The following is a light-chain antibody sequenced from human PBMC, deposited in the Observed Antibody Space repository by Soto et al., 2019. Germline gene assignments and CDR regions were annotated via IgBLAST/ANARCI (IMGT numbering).Light chain of an antibody. V-gene: IGLV2-14*01. CDR2: EVS. J-gene: IGLJ2*01. Sequence: QSVLTQPASVSGSPGQSITISCTGSSSDVGGYDYVSWYQQHPGKAPKLMIYEVSNRPSGVSNRFSGSKSGNTASPTISGLQAEDEADYYCCSYTGSLTLLFGGGTKLTVL. CDR1: SSDVGGYDY. CDR3: CSYTGSLTLL.